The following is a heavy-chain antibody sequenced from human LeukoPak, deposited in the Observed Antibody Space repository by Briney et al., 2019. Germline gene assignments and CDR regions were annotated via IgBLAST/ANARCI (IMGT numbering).Heavy chain of an antibody. D-gene: IGHD2-2*02. Sequence: ASVKVSCKASGYTFTTYGISWVRQAPGQGLECMGWINPYIGNTNYAQKLQGRVTMTTDTSTSTAYMELRSLRSDDTAVYYCARELYGRFEYWGQGTLVTVSS. CDR3: ARELYGRFEY. V-gene: IGHV1-18*01. J-gene: IGHJ4*02. CDR2: INPYIGNT. CDR1: GYTFTTYG.